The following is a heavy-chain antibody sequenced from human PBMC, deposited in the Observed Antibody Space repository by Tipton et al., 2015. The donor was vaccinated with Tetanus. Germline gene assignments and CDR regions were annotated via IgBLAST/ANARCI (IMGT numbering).Heavy chain of an antibody. CDR2: IYYSGNT. J-gene: IGHJ5*02. CDR1: GGSMSRHY. D-gene: IGHD2-2*01. Sequence: GLVKPSETLSLTCTVSGGSMSRHYWSWIRQTPEKGLEWIGYIYYSGNTKYNPSLKSRVTMSVDTSKNQFSLILTSVTPADTAVYYCARDLRRYQQNNWFDPWGQGTLVTVPS. CDR3: ARDLRRYQQNNWFDP. V-gene: IGHV4-59*11.